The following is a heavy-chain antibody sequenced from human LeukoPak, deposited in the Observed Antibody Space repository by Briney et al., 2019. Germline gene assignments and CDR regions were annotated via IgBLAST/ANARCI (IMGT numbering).Heavy chain of an antibody. CDR2: IYHSGST. CDR3: AGGIAVAGTGDSY. D-gene: IGHD6-19*01. V-gene: IGHV4-38-2*02. J-gene: IGHJ4*02. Sequence: PSETLSLTCTVSGYSISSGYYWGWIRQPPGKGLEWIGSIYHSGSTYYNPSLKSRVTISVDTSKNQFSLKLSSVTAADTAVYYCAGGIAVAGTGDSYWGQGTLVTVSS. CDR1: GYSISSGYY.